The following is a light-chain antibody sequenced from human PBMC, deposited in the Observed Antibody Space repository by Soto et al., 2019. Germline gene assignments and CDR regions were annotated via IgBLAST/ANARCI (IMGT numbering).Light chain of an antibody. CDR2: EVS. CDR3: NSYTSTTPYV. J-gene: IGLJ1*01. V-gene: IGLV2-14*01. CDR1: SSDVGGYNY. Sequence: QSALTQPASVSGSPGQSITISCTGTSSDVGGYNYVSWYQQYAGKAPKLIIYEVSNRPSGVSNRFSGSKSGNTASLSISGLQAEDEADYYCNSYTSTTPYVFGTGTKLTVL.